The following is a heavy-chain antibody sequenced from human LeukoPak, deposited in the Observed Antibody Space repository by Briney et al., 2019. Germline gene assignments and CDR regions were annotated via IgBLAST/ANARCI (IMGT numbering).Heavy chain of an antibody. D-gene: IGHD2-21*02. CDR3: ARAFCGGDCYSEFDS. CDR2: ISSSSGYK. Sequence: GGSLRLSCAVSGFTFSSYSMTWVRQAPGKGLEWVSSISSSSGYKYYADSVKGRFTISRDNAKNSLYLQMDSLRAEDAAVYYCARAFCGGDCYSEFDSWGQGTLVTVSS. V-gene: IGHV3-21*01. J-gene: IGHJ5*01. CDR1: GFTFSSYS.